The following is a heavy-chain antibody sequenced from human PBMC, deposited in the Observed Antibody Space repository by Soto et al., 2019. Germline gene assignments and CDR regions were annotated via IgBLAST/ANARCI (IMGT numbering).Heavy chain of an antibody. CDR2: TDETSATT. CDR3: AREYCSDGVCADAFGL. D-gene: IGHD2-8*01. CDR1: GFTFRSYE. V-gene: IGHV3-48*01. Sequence: GSLRLSCVASGFTFRSYEMDWLRHVPGRGLEWVAYTDETSATTHFANSVRGRFTISRYNAKNSLYLEMNSMSAEDSAVYYCAREYCSDGVCADAFGLRGQGTMVTVSS. J-gene: IGHJ3*01.